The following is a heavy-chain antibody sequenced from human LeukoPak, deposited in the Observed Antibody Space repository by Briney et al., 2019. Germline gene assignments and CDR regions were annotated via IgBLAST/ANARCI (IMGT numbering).Heavy chain of an antibody. CDR2: IKTDGTIT. D-gene: IGHD1-26*01. CDR1: GFTFSSYW. J-gene: IGHJ4*02. Sequence: GGSLRLSCAASGFTFSSYWMHWVRQAPGKGLVWVSRIKTDGTITSYADSVKGRFTISRDNAKNTLYLQMNSLRDEDTAVYYCARDEAGVVATCDYWGQGALVTVSS. V-gene: IGHV3-74*01. CDR3: ARDEAGVVATCDY.